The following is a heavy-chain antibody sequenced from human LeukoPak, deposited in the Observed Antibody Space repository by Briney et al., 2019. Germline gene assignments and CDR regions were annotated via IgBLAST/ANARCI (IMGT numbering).Heavy chain of an antibody. Sequence: TGGSLRLSCAVSGFTFSAYAISWVRQAPGKGLEWVSAISGSGGSTYYADSVKGRFTISRDNSKNTLYLQMNSLRAEDTAVYYCAKATEYQLLFDAFDIWGQGTMVTVSS. V-gene: IGHV3-23*01. CDR1: GFTFSAYA. D-gene: IGHD2-2*01. CDR3: AKATEYQLLFDAFDI. CDR2: ISGSGGST. J-gene: IGHJ3*02.